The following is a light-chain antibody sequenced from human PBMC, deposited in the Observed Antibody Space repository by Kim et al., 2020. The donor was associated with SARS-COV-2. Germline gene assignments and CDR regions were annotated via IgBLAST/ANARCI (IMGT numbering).Light chain of an antibody. CDR3: QQYGSSPPT. J-gene: IGKJ2*01. CDR1: QSVSGTS. Sequence: EIVLTQSPGTLSLSPGERATLSCRASQSVSGTSLGWYQQKPGQAPRLLIYGASTRAAGIPDRFSGSGSGTDFTLTISRLEPEDFAVYVCQQYGSSPPTFGQGTKLEIK. CDR2: GAS. V-gene: IGKV3-20*01.